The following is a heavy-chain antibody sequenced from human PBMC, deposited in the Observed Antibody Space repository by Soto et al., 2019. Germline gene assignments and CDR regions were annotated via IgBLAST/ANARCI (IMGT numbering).Heavy chain of an antibody. V-gene: IGHV3-23*01. Sequence: GGSLRLSCAASGFTFNNYAMTWVRQAPGKGLEWVSAIAGSSEDTFYADSVKGRFTISRDSSKNTMYLQMNSLRAEDTAVYCCAPKKLTRSWSSDYWGQGTLVTVSS. CDR2: IAGSSEDT. D-gene: IGHD2-2*01. CDR3: APKKLTRSWSSDY. J-gene: IGHJ4*02. CDR1: GFTFNNYA.